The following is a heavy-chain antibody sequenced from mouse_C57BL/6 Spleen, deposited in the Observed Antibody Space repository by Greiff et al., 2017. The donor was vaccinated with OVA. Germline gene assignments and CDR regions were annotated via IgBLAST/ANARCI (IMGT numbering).Heavy chain of an antibody. CDR1: GFSLTSYG. D-gene: IGHD1-1*01. V-gene: IGHV2-5*01. J-gene: IGHJ1*03. CDR2: IWRGGST. CDR3: AKNHGSSPYWYFDV. Sequence: VQLQQSGPGLVQPSQSLSITCTVSGFSLTSYGVHWVRQSPGKGLEWLGVIWRGGSTDYNAAFMSRLSITKDNSKSQVFFKMNSLQADDTAIYYCAKNHGSSPYWYFDVWGTGTTVTVSS.